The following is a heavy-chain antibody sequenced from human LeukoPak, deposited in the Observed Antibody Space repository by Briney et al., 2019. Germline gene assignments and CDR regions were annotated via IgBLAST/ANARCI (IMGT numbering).Heavy chain of an antibody. CDR2: IYTGGTT. CDR3: ASDAYSSSWFNT. Sequence: PGGSLRLSCAASGFTVNSNYMSWVRQAPGKGLEWVSVIYTGGTTYYADSVKGRFIISRDDSKNMLFLQMNSLRAEDTAMYYCASDAYSSSWFNTWGQGTLVTVSS. CDR1: GFTVNSNY. J-gene: IGHJ5*01. D-gene: IGHD6-13*01. V-gene: IGHV3-53*01.